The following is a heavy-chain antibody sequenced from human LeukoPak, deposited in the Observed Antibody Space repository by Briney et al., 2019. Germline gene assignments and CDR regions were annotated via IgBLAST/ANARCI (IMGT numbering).Heavy chain of an antibody. D-gene: IGHD3-10*01. J-gene: IGHJ4*02. CDR2: IYYSGSA. V-gene: IGHV4-31*03. CDR3: ARVNYGSATKEDY. Sequence: PSETLPLTCTVSGGSISRGGYYWSWLRQPPGEGLEWIGYIYYSGSAYYNPSLKSRVTIAVDTSENQFSLKLSSVTAADTAVYYCARVNYGSATKEDYWGQGTLVTVSS. CDR1: GGSISRGGYY.